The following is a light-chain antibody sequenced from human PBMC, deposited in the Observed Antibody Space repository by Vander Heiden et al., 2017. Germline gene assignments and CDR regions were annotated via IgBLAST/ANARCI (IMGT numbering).Light chain of an antibody. CDR3: QQSYSTPRT. J-gene: IGKJ1*01. CDR1: QSISSY. V-gene: IGKV1-39*01. CDR2: AAS. Sequence: DNQMTQSSPSPSAFVGDKVTITCRASQSISSYLDWYQQKPGQAPKLLIYAASSLQTGVPSRFSGSGSGTDFTLTISSLQPEDFAAYYCQQSYSTPRTFGQGTKVEIK.